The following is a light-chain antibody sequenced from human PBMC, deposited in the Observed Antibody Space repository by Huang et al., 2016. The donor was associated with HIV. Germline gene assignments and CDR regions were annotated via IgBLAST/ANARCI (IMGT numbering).Light chain of an antibody. CDR2: AAS. J-gene: IGKJ4*02. CDR3: QQRYDRVT. Sequence: EIVLTQSPATVSLFLGDRVTLSCRATQNITNFLAWHQQKPGRAPTLLMYAASIRPSGIPARFTGGGSGTDFTITISSLETEDVEIYYCQQRYDRVTFGGGT. V-gene: IGKV3-11*01. CDR1: QNITNF.